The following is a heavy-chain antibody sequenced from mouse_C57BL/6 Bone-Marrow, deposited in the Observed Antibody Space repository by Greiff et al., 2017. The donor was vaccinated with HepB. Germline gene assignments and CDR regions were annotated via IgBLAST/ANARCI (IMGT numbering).Heavy chain of an antibody. D-gene: IGHD1-1*01. CDR1: GYAFSSSW. CDR2: IYPGDGDT. V-gene: IGHV1-82*01. Sequence: QVQLQQSGPELVKPGASVKISCKASGYAFSSSWMNWVKQRPGKGLEWIGRIYPGDGDTNYNGKFKGKATLTADKSSSTAYMQLSSLTSEDSAVYFCAREALLDVGAMDYWGQGTSVTVSS. CDR3: AREALLDVGAMDY. J-gene: IGHJ4*01.